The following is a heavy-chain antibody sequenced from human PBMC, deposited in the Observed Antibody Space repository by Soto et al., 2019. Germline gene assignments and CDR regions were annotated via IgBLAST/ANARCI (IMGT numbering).Heavy chain of an antibody. CDR3: ARSKLERRGDGAFDI. J-gene: IGHJ3*02. CDR1: GFTFSSYG. CDR2: IWYDGSNK. Sequence: QVQLVESGGGVVQPGRSLRLSCAASGFTFSSYGMHWVRQAPGKGLEWAAVIWYDGSNKYYADSVKGRFTISRNNSRNTLYLQVNSLRAEDKAVYYCARSKLERRGDGAFDIWGQGTMVTVSS. V-gene: IGHV3-33*01. D-gene: IGHD1-1*01.